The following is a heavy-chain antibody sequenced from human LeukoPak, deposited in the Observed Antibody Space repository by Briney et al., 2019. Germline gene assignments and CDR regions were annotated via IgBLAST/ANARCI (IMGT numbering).Heavy chain of an antibody. D-gene: IGHD6-13*01. Sequence: PGRSLRLSCAASGFTFDDYAMHWVRQAPGKGLEWVSGISWNSGSIGYVDSVKGRFTISRDNAKNSLYLQMNSLRAEDTALYYCAKESIAAAGTFDYWGQGTLVTVSS. CDR2: ISWNSGSI. CDR3: AKESIAAAGTFDY. CDR1: GFTFDDYA. J-gene: IGHJ4*02. V-gene: IGHV3-9*01.